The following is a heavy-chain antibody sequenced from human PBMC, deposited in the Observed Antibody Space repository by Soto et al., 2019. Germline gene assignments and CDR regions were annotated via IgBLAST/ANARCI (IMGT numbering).Heavy chain of an antibody. CDR1: GGSISSLGYY. J-gene: IGHJ5*02. V-gene: IGHV4-31*11. CDR3: AREERFSHWLDP. CDR2: IFHSGNM. Sequence: PSETLSLTCAVSGGSISSLGYYWSWIRQDPGKGLEWIGHIFHSGNMDYNPSLQSRVTMSVDTSKNQFSLKLSSVTAADTAVYYCAREERFSHWLDPWGQGTLVTVS.